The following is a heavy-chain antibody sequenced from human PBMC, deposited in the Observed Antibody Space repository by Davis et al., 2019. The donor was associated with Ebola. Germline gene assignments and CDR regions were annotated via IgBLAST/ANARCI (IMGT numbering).Heavy chain of an antibody. J-gene: IGHJ3*02. V-gene: IGHV4-34*01. CDR1: GGSLSGYY. Sequence: MPSETLSLTCAVYGGSLSGYYWSWIRQPPGKGLEWIGEIRHSGSTSYNPSLKSRVTISVDTSKNQFSLKLSSVTAADTAVFYCARGKIMITFGGGIAPFDAFDIWGQGTKVTVSS. CDR2: IRHSGST. D-gene: IGHD3-16*02. CDR3: ARGKIMITFGGGIAPFDAFDI.